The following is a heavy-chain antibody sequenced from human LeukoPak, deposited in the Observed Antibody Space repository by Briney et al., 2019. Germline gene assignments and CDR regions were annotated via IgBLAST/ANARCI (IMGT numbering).Heavy chain of an antibody. J-gene: IGHJ4*02. Sequence: GASVKVSCKASGYTFTGYYMHWVRQAPGQGLEWMGWINPNSGGTNYAQKFQGRVTMTRDTSISTAYMELSRLRSDDTAVYYCARDLNLRDSRIMITFGGVIVTTLGYWGQGTLVTVSS. D-gene: IGHD3-16*02. CDR2: INPNSGGT. CDR1: GYTFTGYY. V-gene: IGHV1-2*02. CDR3: ARDLNLRDSRIMITFGGVIVTTLGY.